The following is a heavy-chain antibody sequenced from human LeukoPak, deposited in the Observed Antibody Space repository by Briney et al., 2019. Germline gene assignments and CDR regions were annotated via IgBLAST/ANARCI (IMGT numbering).Heavy chain of an antibody. V-gene: IGHV4-59*01. CDR1: GDSISSYY. Sequence: SETLSLTCTVSGDSISSYYWSWIRQPPGKGLEWIGYIYYSGSTNYNPSLKSRVTMSVDTSKNQFSLKLTSVTAADTAVYYCARAGGYSSGWSYWGQGTLVTVSS. CDR2: IYYSGST. D-gene: IGHD6-19*01. CDR3: ARAGGYSSGWSY. J-gene: IGHJ4*02.